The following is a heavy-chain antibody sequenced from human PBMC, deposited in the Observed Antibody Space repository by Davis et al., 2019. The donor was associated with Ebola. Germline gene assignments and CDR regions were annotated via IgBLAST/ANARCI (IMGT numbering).Heavy chain of an antibody. CDR2: IYPGDSDT. J-gene: IGHJ3*02. V-gene: IGHV5-51*01. D-gene: IGHD6-19*01. CDR1: GYSFTSYW. CDR3: ARHSSGWLDAFDI. Sequence: PGGSLRLSCKGSGYSFTSYWIGWVRQLPGKGLEWMGIIYPGDSDTRYSPSFQGQVTISADKSISTAYLQWSSLKASDTAMYYCARHSSGWLDAFDIWGQGTMVTVSS.